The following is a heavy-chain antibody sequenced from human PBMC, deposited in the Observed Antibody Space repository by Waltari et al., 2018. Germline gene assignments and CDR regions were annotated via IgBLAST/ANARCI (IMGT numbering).Heavy chain of an antibody. CDR3: ARGFGSATTSRFDP. Sequence: QVQLQESGPGLVKPSETLSLTCTVSGGSISSYYWSWIRQPAGKGLEWIGRIYTSGSTNYNPSLKSRVTMSVDTSKNQFSLEVRSVTAADTAVYYCARGFGSATTSRFDPWGQGIVVTVSS. CDR2: IYTSGST. D-gene: IGHD5-12*01. J-gene: IGHJ5*02. CDR1: GGSISSYY. V-gene: IGHV4-4*07.